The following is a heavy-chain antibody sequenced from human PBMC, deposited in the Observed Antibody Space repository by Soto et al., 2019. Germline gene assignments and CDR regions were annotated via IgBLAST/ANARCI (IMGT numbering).Heavy chain of an antibody. V-gene: IGHV3-73*01. Sequence: GGSLRLSCAASGFTFSGSAMHWVRQASGKGLEWVGRIRSKANSYATAYAASVKGRFTISRDDSKNTAYLQMNSLKTEDTAVYYCTRHRADYSSGWPLWGQGTLVTVSS. D-gene: IGHD6-19*01. CDR1: GFTFSGSA. CDR3: TRHRADYSSGWPL. J-gene: IGHJ4*02. CDR2: IRSKANSYAT.